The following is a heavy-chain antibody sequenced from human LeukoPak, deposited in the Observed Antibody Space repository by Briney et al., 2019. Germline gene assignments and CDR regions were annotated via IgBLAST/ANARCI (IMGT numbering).Heavy chain of an antibody. CDR3: ANGGYGDYEGPP. D-gene: IGHD4-17*01. CDR1: GFTFSSYA. Sequence: GGSLRLSCAASGFTFSSYAMSWVRQAPGKGLEWVSAISGSGGSTYYADSVKGRFTISRDNSKNTLYLQMNSLRAEDTAVYYCANGGYGDYEGPPWGQGTLVTVSS. V-gene: IGHV3-23*01. CDR2: ISGSGGST. J-gene: IGHJ5*02.